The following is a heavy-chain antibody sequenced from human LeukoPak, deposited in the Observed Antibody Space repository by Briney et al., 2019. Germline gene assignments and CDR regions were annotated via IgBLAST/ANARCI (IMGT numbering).Heavy chain of an antibody. J-gene: IGHJ2*01. D-gene: IGHD3-16*01. V-gene: IGHV3-53*01. Sequence: GGSLRLSCAASGITVSNNYMSWVRQAPGKGLDWVSVMYVGGRTFYADSVQGRFTISRDNSKNSLYLQMNSLRVEDTAVYYCAREGHLGKYFDLWGRGTQVTVSS. CDR3: AREGHLGKYFDL. CDR1: GITVSNNY. CDR2: MYVGGRT.